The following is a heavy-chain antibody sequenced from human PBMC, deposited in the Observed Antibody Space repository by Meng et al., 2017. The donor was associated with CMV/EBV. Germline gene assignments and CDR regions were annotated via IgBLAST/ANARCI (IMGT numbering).Heavy chain of an antibody. Sequence: ASVKVSCKASGYTFTSYDINWVRQATGQGLEWMGWMNPNSGNTGYAQKFQGRVTITKNTSISTAYMELSSLISEDTAVYYCARGFRDAGGTYYYYGMDVWGQGTTVTVSS. V-gene: IGHV1-8*03. CDR2: MNPNSGNT. CDR1: GYTFTSYD. CDR3: ARGFRDAGGTYYYYGMDV. J-gene: IGHJ6*02. D-gene: IGHD5-24*01.